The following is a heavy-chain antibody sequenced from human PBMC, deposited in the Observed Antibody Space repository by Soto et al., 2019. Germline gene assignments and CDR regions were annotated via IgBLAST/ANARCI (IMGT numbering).Heavy chain of an antibody. Sequence: AGGSLRLSCAASGFGFSVYNMNWVRQAPGKGLEWVSSISGSGSYIHYSDSVKGRLTISRDNAQNSLYLQMNSLRAENTAVYYCARDQGSSWYNWFDPWGQGTLVTVSS. CDR2: ISGSGSYI. CDR3: ARDQGSSWYNWFDP. V-gene: IGHV3-21*01. CDR1: GFGFSVYN. J-gene: IGHJ5*02. D-gene: IGHD6-13*01.